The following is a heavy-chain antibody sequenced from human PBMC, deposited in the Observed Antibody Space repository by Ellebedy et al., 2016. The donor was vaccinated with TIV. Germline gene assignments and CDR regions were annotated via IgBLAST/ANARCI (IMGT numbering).Heavy chain of an antibody. CDR1: GFTFSSYT. Sequence: GESLKISXAASGFTFSSYTMNWVRQAPGKGLEWVSYISSSSSTIHYADSVKGRFTISRDNAKNSLYLQMNSLRDEDTAVYYCARDRDSNWLFDYWGQGTLVTVSS. CDR2: ISSSSSTI. V-gene: IGHV3-48*02. J-gene: IGHJ4*02. CDR3: ARDRDSNWLFDY. D-gene: IGHD6-13*01.